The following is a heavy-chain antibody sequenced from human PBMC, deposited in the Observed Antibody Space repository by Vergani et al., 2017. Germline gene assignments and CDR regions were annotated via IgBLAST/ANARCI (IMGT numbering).Heavy chain of an antibody. V-gene: IGHV3-30*03. CDR2: ISDGGSNE. J-gene: IGHJ6*03. CDR1: GFAFNNYG. D-gene: IGHD3-3*01. CDR3: ARDREGSGYYYMDV. Sequence: QVQLVESGRGVVKPGRSLSLSCEASGFAFNNYGIHWVRQAPGKGLEWVAVISDGGSNEHYVDSVKGRFTISRDNSKNTLYLQMNSLRAEDTAVYYCARDREGSGYYYMDVWGTGTTVTVS.